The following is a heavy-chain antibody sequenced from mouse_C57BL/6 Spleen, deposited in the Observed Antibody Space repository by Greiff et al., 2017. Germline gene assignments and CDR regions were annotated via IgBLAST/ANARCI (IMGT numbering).Heavy chain of an antibody. D-gene: IGHD1-1*01. Sequence: QVQLKQSGTELVKPGASVKLSCKASGYTFTSYWMHWVKQRPGQGLEWIGNINPSNGGTNYNEKFKSKATLTVDKSSSTAYMQLSSLTSEDSAVYYCARDYYGNYYAMDYWGQGTSVTGSS. CDR3: ARDYYGNYYAMDY. CDR1: GYTFTSYW. V-gene: IGHV1-53*01. J-gene: IGHJ4*01. CDR2: INPSNGGT.